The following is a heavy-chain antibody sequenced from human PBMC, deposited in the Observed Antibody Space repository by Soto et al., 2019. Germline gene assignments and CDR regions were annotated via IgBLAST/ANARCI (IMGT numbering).Heavy chain of an antibody. CDR3: AKDGGLTETAQPVGWFDP. D-gene: IGHD5-18*01. J-gene: IGHJ5*02. V-gene: IGHV1-3*01. Sequence: QVHIVQSGAEVQKPGASVKISCTTSGYNFTTYSVHWLRQAPGHRLEWVGWINPANGNTRFSQNFPGRITITRDTTATNVYLELRRLRSGDTAIYYCAKDGGLTETAQPVGWFDPWGQGTLVTVSS. CDR2: INPANGNT. CDR1: GYNFTTYS.